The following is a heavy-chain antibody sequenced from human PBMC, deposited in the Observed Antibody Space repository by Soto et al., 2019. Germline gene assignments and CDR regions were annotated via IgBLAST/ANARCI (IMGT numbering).Heavy chain of an antibody. CDR3: AKDDSSGTYGGGFDP. CDR2: IAYDGGNK. D-gene: IGHD3-10*01. V-gene: IGHV3-30*18. J-gene: IGHJ5*02. Sequence: QVQLVESGGGVVQPGRSLRLSCAASGFTFSSYGMHWVRQAPGKGLEWVAVIAYDGGNKYYADSVKGRFTISRDNSRNTLFLELNSLRAEDTAVYYCAKDDSSGTYGGGFDPWGQGTLVTVSS. CDR1: GFTFSSYG.